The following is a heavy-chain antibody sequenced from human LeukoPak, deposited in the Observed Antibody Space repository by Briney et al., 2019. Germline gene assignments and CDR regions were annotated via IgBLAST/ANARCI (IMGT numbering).Heavy chain of an antibody. CDR3: AKVTPEPINITGWVWYDGMDV. Sequence: PGGSLRLSCAASGFTFSSYGMHWVRQAPGKGLEWVAVISYDGSNKYYADSVKGRFTISRDNSKNTLYLQMNSLRAEDTAVYYCAKVTPEPINITGWVWYDGMDVWGQGTTVTVSS. CDR2: ISYDGSNK. D-gene: IGHD1-20*01. CDR1: GFTFSSYG. J-gene: IGHJ6*02. V-gene: IGHV3-30*18.